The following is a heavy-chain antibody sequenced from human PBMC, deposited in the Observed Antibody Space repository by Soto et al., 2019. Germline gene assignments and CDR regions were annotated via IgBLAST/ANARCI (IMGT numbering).Heavy chain of an antibody. CDR3: ARVYCSGGSCYSVTNYYYGMDV. Sequence: SETLSLTCTVSGGSVSSTTYYWGWIRQPPGKGLEYIGRVYYDGSTYYYPSLKSRITISVDTSKNQFSLKLSSVTAADTAVYYCARVYCSGGSCYSVTNYYYGMDVWGQGTTVTVSS. V-gene: IGHV4-39*01. D-gene: IGHD2-15*01. J-gene: IGHJ6*02. CDR1: GGSVSSTTYY. CDR2: VYYDGST.